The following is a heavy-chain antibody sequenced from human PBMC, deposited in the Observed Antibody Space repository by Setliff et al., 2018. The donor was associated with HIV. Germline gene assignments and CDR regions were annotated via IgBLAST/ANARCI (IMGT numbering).Heavy chain of an antibody. CDR1: GYTFSGYY. CDR3: ALASIVSTARWNH. CDR2: INGNSGAT. D-gene: IGHD1-26*01. J-gene: IGHJ4*02. V-gene: IGHV1-2*02. Sequence: ASVKVSCKASGYTFSGYYVHWVRQAPGQGLEWMGWINGNSGATNYAQKFQGRVTITRDTSTYTAYMELTGLRSDDTAVYYCALASIVSTARWNHWGRGTLVTV.